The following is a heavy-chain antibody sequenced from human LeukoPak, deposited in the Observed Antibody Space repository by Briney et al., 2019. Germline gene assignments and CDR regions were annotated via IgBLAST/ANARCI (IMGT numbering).Heavy chain of an antibody. CDR2: IDWDDDK. J-gene: IGHJ4*02. D-gene: IGHD3-10*01. CDR3: ARIYGSGFFFDY. Sequence: SGPALVKPTQTLTLTCTFSGFSLSTSGMCVSWIRQPPGKALEWLARIDWDDDKYYSTSLKTRLTISKDTSKNQVVLTMTNMDPVDTATYYCARIYGSGFFFDYWGQGTLVTVSS. CDR1: GFSLSTSGMC. V-gene: IGHV2-70*11.